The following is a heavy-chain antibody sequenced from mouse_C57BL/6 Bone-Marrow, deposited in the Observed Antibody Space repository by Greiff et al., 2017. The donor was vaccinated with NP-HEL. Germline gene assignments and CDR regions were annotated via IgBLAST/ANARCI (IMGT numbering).Heavy chain of an antibody. J-gene: IGHJ1*03. V-gene: IGHV1-72*01. CDR1: GYTFTSYW. D-gene: IGHD1-1*01. CDR3: ARYYYGSRGWYFDV. Sequence: QVQLKQPGADLVKPGASVKLSCKACGYTFTSYWMHWVKQRPGRGLEWIGRIDPNSGGTKFNETFKTKATLTVDKPSSTAYMQLSSLTSEDSAVYYCARYYYGSRGWYFDVWGTGTTVTVSS. CDR2: IDPNSGGT.